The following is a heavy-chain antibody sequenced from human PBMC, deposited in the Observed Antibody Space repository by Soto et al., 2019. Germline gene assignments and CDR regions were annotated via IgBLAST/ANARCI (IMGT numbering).Heavy chain of an antibody. CDR2: ISYDGSNK. V-gene: IGHV3-30-3*01. Sequence: PGGSLRLSCAASGFTFSSYAMHWVRQAPGKGLEWVAVISYDGSNKYYADSVKGRFTISRDNSKNTLYLQMNSLRAEDTAVYYRARDPGSSWCPHFDYWGQGTLVTVSS. D-gene: IGHD6-13*01. CDR3: ARDPGSSWCPHFDY. CDR1: GFTFSSYA. J-gene: IGHJ4*02.